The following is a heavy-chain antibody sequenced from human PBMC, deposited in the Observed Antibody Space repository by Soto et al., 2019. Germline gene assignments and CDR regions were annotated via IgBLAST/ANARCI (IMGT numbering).Heavy chain of an antibody. CDR3: AKEPYSVFCSAYYYFDY. V-gene: IGHV3-23*01. CDR1: GFTFGSHA. Sequence: EVQLLESGGGLVQPGGSLRLSCAASGFTFGSHAMIWVRQAPGKGLEWVSAISGSGGSAYYAYSVKGRFTISRDNSINTLYLQSNSLRAEDTALYYCAKEPYSVFCSAYYYFDYWGQGTVVTVSS. D-gene: IGHD3-3*01. J-gene: IGHJ4*02. CDR2: ISGSGGSA.